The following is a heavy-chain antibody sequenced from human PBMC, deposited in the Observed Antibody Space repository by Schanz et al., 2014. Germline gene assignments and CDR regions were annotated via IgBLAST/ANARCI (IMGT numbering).Heavy chain of an antibody. V-gene: IGHV3-30*03. D-gene: IGHD6-19*01. Sequence: VQLVESGGGLVKPGGSLRLSCGASGFTFSSYGMHWVRQAPGKGLGWVAVILYDGSYKDYADSVKGRFTISRDNPKKTLYLQMNSLRAEDTAVYYCARDHQWLARYYMDVWGKGTTVTVSS. CDR2: ILYDGSYK. CDR1: GFTFSSYG. J-gene: IGHJ6*03. CDR3: ARDHQWLARYYMDV.